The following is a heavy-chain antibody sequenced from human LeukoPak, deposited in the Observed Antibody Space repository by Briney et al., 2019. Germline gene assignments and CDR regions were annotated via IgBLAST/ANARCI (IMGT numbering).Heavy chain of an antibody. J-gene: IGHJ6*02. D-gene: IGHD6-19*01. Sequence: GGSLRLSCAASGFTFSSYGMHWVRQAPGKGLEWVAVISYDGSNKYYADSVKGRFTISRDNSKSTLYLQMNSLRAEDTAVYYCAKDEEYSSGFYYYYYGMDVWGQGTTVTVSS. CDR2: ISYDGSNK. V-gene: IGHV3-30*18. CDR3: AKDEEYSSGFYYYYYGMDV. CDR1: GFTFSSYG.